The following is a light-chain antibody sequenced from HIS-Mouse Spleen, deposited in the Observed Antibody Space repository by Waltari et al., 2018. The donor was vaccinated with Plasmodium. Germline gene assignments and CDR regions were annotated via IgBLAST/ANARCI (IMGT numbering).Light chain of an antibody. CDR3: CSYAGSRMV. CDR1: RSDVGSYNL. J-gene: IGLJ2*01. CDR2: EGS. V-gene: IGLV2-23*01. Sequence: QSALTQPASVSGSPGQSITLSCTGTRSDVGSYNLVSWYQQHPGKAPKLMIYEGSKRPSGVSNRFSGSKSGNTASLTISGLQAEDEADYYCCSYAGSRMVFGGGTKLTVL.